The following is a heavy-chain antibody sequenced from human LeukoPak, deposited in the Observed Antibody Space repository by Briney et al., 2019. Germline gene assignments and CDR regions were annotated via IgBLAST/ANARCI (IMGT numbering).Heavy chain of an antibody. V-gene: IGHV3-33*01. J-gene: IGHJ4*02. CDR2: IGHDGIMT. Sequence: GGSLRLSCAAPGFTFSVYGMHWVRQAPGKGLEWVAVIGHDGIMTHYADSVKGRFTFSRDNSKSTLYLQMNSLRAEDTAVYYCARDLTSGYHDYWGQGTLVSVSS. CDR1: GFTFSVYG. D-gene: IGHD3-22*01. CDR3: ARDLTSGYHDY.